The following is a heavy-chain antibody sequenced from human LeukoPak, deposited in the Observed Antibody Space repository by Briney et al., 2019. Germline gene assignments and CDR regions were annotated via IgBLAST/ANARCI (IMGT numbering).Heavy chain of an antibody. CDR2: ISAYNGNT. J-gene: IGHJ4*02. CDR1: GYSFTSYW. D-gene: IGHD3-10*01. V-gene: IGHV1-18*04. CDR3: ARDVLLWFGELLSFDY. Sequence: GESLKISCKGSGYSFTSYWIGWVRQAPGQGLEWMGWISAYNGNTNYAQKLQGRVTMTTDTSTSTAYMELRSLRSDDTAVYYCARDVLLWFGELLSFDYWGQGTLVTVSS.